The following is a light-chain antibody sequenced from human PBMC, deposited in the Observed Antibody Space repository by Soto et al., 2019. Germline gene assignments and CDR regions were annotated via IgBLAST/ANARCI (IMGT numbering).Light chain of an antibody. CDR1: QSVSRSY. CDR3: LQYGSSPAIT. V-gene: IGKV3-20*01. CDR2: VTS. J-gene: IGKJ3*01. Sequence: IVLSQSPGTLSLSPGDRATVSYRASQSVSRSYLAWYPQKPGQAPWLHFYVTSSCATGIPDRFSGSLSGTDLTLTISRLEPRDFALYYCLQYGSSPAITFGPGTKVDIK.